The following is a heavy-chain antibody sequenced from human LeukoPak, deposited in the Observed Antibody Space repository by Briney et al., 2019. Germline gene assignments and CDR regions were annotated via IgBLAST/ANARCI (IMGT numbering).Heavy chain of an antibody. CDR1: GYTFTSNY. V-gene: IGHV1-46*01. CDR3: ARGGRDYGDY. D-gene: IGHD5-24*01. CDR2: INPSGGST. J-gene: IGHJ4*02. Sequence: GASVKVSCKASGYTFTSNYMHWVRQAPGQGLERMGIINPSGGSTTYAQKFQGRVTMTRDTSTSTVYMELRSLRSEDTAVYYCARGGRDYGDYWGQGTLVTVSS.